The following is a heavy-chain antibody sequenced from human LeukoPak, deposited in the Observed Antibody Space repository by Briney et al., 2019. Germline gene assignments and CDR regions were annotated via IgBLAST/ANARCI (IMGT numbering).Heavy chain of an antibody. Sequence: SETLSLTCTVSGGSISSGGYYWSWIRQPPGKGLEWIGYIYYSGSTYYNPSLKSRVTISVDTSKNQFSLKLSSVTAADTAVYYCARFKGQTGEFDYWGQGTLVTVSS. J-gene: IGHJ4*02. CDR3: ARFKGQTGEFDY. V-gene: IGHV4-30-4*08. D-gene: IGHD7-27*01. CDR1: GGSISSGGYY. CDR2: IYYSGST.